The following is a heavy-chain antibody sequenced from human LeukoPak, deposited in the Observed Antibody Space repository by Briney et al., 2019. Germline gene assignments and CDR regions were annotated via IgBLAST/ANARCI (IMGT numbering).Heavy chain of an antibody. D-gene: IGHD4-17*01. CDR1: GFTVRSSY. CDR2: IHSGGSP. CDR3: ARGTTVTTHY. V-gene: IGHV3-53*01. Sequence: PGGSLRLSCAASGFTVRSSYMSWVRQAPGKGLEWVSVIHSGGSPEYADSAKGRFTISRDNAKNSLYLQMNSLRAEDTAVYYCARGTTVTTHYWGQGTLVTVSS. J-gene: IGHJ4*02.